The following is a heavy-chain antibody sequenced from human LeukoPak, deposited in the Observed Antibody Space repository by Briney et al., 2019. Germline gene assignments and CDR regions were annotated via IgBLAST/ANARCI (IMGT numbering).Heavy chain of an antibody. J-gene: IGHJ4*02. V-gene: IGHV1-69*05. CDR3: ARDVCHGEQLDPFDY. D-gene: IGHD6-13*01. Sequence: SVKVSCKASGGTFSSYAISWVRQAPGQGLEWMGRIIPIFGTANYAQKFQGRVTITTDESTSTAYMELSSLRSEDTAVYYCARDVCHGEQLDPFDYWGQGTLVTVSS. CDR2: IIPIFGTA. CDR1: GGTFSSYA.